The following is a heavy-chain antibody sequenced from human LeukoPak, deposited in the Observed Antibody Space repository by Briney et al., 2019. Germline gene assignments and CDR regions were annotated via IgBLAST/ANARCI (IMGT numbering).Heavy chain of an antibody. D-gene: IGHD3-3*01. J-gene: IGHJ4*02. CDR2: IRYDGSNK. CDR3: AKDPTGSYYDFWSGSG. V-gene: IGHV3-30*02. CDR1: GFTFSSDG. Sequence: GGSLRLSCAASGFTFSSDGMHWVRQAPGKGLEWVAFIRYDGSNKYYADSVKGRFTISRDNSKNTLYLQMNSLRAEDTAVYYCAKDPTGSYYDFWSGSGWGQGTLVTVSS.